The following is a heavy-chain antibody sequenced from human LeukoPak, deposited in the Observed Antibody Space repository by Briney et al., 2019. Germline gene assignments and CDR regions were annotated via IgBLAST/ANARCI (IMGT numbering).Heavy chain of an antibody. V-gene: IGHV3-74*01. CDR1: GFTFSSYW. J-gene: IGHJ4*02. Sequence: GGSLRLSCAASGFTFSSYWMHWVRQVPGGGLVWVSHINTDGSFTTYADSVKGRFTISRDNAKNTLYLQMNSLRAEDTAVYYCTRGIAVTGFDYWGQGTLVTVSS. CDR3: TRGIAVTGFDY. D-gene: IGHD6-19*01. CDR2: INTDGSFT.